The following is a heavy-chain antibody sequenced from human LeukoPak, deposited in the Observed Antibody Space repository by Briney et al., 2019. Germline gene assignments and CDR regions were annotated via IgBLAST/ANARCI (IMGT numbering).Heavy chain of an antibody. CDR2: IYYSGST. CDR1: GGSLSSGDYY. V-gene: IGHV4-30-4*01. J-gene: IGHJ5*02. CDR3: ARSRDSTYYYDSSGSWFDP. D-gene: IGHD3-22*01. Sequence: SQTLSLTCTVPGGSLSSGDYYRSWIRQPPGKGLEWIGYIYYSGSTYYNPPLKSRVTISVDTSKNQFSLKPSSVTAADTAVYYCARSRDSTYYYDSSGSWFDPWGQGTLVTVSS.